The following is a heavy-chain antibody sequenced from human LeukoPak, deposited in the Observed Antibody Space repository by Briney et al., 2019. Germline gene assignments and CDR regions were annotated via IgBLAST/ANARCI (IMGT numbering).Heavy chain of an antibody. CDR2: IYYSGCT. CDR3: ARIERVMATIEPFIDY. CDR1: GGSISSSSYY. Sequence: SETLSLTCTVSGGSISSSSYYWGWIRQPPGKGLEWIGSIYYSGCTYYNPSLKSRVTISVDTSKNQFSLKLSSVTAADTAVYYCARIERVMATIEPFIDYWGQGTLATVSS. D-gene: IGHD5-24*01. V-gene: IGHV4-39*07. J-gene: IGHJ4*02.